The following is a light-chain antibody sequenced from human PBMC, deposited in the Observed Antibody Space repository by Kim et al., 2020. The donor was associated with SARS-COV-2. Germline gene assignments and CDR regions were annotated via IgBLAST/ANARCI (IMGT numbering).Light chain of an antibody. CDR1: QDISNY. J-gene: IGKJ4*01. CDR2: TAS. CDR3: QKYNSVPLT. Sequence: DIQMTQSPSSLSASVGDRVTITCRASQDISNYLAWYQQKPGKIPKLLISTASTLQSGVPSRFSGSGSGTDFTLTISSLQPEDVAIYYCQKYNSVPLTFGGGTKVEI. V-gene: IGKV1-27*01.